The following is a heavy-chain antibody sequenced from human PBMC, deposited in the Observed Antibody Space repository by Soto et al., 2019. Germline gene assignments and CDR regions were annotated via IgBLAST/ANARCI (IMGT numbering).Heavy chain of an antibody. V-gene: IGHV3-23*01. CDR1: GFTFTNYA. CDR2: ISGGGSIT. J-gene: IGHJ4*02. Sequence: GGSLRLSCAASGFTFTNYAMTWVRQAPGKGLEWVSTISGGGSITYYADSLKGRFTISRDNSKNTLYLQINSLRAEDTAVYYCAKTIRGGFSSSWYYFDYWGQGTLVTVSS. CDR3: AKTIRGGFSSSWYYFDY. D-gene: IGHD6-13*01.